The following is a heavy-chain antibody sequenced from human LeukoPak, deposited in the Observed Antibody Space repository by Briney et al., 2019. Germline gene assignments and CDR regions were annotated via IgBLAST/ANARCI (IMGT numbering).Heavy chain of an antibody. CDR1: GGSFSGYY. V-gene: IGHV4-34*01. J-gene: IGHJ2*01. CDR3: AREGTVTTPPWYFDL. CDR2: INHSGST. Sequence: SETLSLTCAVYGGSFSGYYWSWIRQPPGKGLEWIGEINHSGSTNYNPSLKSRVTISVDTSKNQFSLKLSSVTAADTAVYYCAREGTVTTPPWYFDLWGRGTLVTVCS. D-gene: IGHD4-17*01.